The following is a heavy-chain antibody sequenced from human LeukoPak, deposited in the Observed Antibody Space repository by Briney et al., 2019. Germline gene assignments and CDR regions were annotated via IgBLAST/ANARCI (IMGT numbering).Heavy chain of an antibody. CDR2: INPNSGGT. D-gene: IGHD3-22*01. V-gene: IGHV1-2*02. Sequence: ASVKVSCKASGYTFTGYYMHWVRQAPGQGLEWMGWINPNSGGTNYAQKFQGRVTMTRDTSISTAYMELSRLRSDDTAVYYCASNLIGVVVADAFDIWGQGTMATVSS. CDR1: GYTFTGYY. CDR3: ASNLIGVVVADAFDI. J-gene: IGHJ3*02.